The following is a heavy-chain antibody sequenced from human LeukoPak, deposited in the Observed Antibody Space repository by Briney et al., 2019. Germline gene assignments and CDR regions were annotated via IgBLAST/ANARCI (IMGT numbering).Heavy chain of an antibody. CDR1: GFTFSSYS. Sequence: GGSLRLSCAASGFTFSSYSINWVRQAPGKGLEWVSSISSSSSYIYYADSVKVRFTISRDNAKNSLYLPMNSLRAEDTAVYYCARIERGDSGYDYVYFDYWGQGTLVTVSS. J-gene: IGHJ4*02. D-gene: IGHD5-12*01. V-gene: IGHV3-21*01. CDR3: ARIERGDSGYDYVYFDY. CDR2: ISSSSSYI.